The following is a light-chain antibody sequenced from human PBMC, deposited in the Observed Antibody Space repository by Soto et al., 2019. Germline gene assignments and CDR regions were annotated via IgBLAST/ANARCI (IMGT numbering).Light chain of an antibody. CDR2: GQG. J-gene: IGLJ2*01. CDR1: SSNIGSYA. V-gene: IGLV1-44*01. Sequence: QSVLTQPPSASGTPGQRVIISCSGSSSNIGSYAVTWYRQLPGTAPKLLIYGQGQRPSGVPDRFSGSKSGTSASLAISGLQSEDEADYYCAVWDDSLGGRAFGGGTKLTVL. CDR3: AVWDDSLGGRA.